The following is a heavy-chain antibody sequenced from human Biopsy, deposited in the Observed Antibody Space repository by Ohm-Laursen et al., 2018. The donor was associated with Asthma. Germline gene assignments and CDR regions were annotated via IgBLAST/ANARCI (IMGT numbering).Heavy chain of an antibody. CDR1: GYTFNSAG. CDR3: ARAVDYSHYYGIGV. CDR2: ISVYNGNT. Sequence: GASVEVSCNTSGYTFNSAGITWVRQAPGQGLEWMGWISVYNGNTKVAQKLQDRVTMITDTSTSTAYMELRSLRSDDTAVYFCARAVDYSHYYGIGVWGQGTTVTVS. J-gene: IGHJ6*02. V-gene: IGHV1-18*01. D-gene: IGHD3-10*01.